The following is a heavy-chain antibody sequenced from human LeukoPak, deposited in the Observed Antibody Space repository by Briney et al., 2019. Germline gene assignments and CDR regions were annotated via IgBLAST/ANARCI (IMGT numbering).Heavy chain of an antibody. J-gene: IGHJ5*02. D-gene: IGHD3-10*01. V-gene: IGHV4-38-2*02. CDR1: GYSISSGHY. CDR3: ARGPRFGELLWHWFDP. CDR2: MYHSGST. Sequence: TSATLSLTCTVSGYSISSGHYWGWIRQPPGKGLEWIGSMYHSGSTYYNPPLKSRVTISEDTSKNQFSLKLRSVTAADTAVYYCARGPRFGELLWHWFDPWGQGTLVTVSS.